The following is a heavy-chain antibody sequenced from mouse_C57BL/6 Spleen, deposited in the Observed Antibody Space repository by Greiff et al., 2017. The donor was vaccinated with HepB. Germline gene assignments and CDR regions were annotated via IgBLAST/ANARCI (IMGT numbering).Heavy chain of an antibody. V-gene: IGHV1-55*01. Sequence: VQLQQPGAELVKPGASVKMSCKASGYTFTSYWITWVKQRPGQGLEWIGDIYPGSGSTNYNEKFKSKATLTVDTSSSTDYMQLSSLTSEDSAVYYGAREEMSYYRDAWFAYWGQGTLVTVSA. J-gene: IGHJ3*01. D-gene: IGHD2-12*01. CDR3: AREEMSYYRDAWFAY. CDR2: IYPGSGST. CDR1: GYTFTSYW.